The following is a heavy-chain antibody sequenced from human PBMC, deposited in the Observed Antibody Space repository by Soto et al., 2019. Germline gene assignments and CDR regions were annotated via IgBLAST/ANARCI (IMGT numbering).Heavy chain of an antibody. CDR2: TYYSGST. CDR1: GGSISSYY. J-gene: IGHJ5*02. CDR3: ARDYCDSSGPNWFDP. V-gene: IGHV4-59*01. Sequence: SETLSLTCTVSGGSISSYYWSWIRQPPGKGLEWIGYTYYSGSTNYNPSLKSRVTISVDTSKNQFSLKLSSVTAADTAVYYCARDYCDSSGPNWFDPWGQGTLVTVSS. D-gene: IGHD3-22*01.